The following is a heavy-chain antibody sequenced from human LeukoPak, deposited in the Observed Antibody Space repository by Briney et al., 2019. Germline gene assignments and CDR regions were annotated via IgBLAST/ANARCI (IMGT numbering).Heavy chain of an antibody. CDR2: VSACFT. CDR3: ARWGIGSSDDGGFDP. J-gene: IGHJ5*02. Sequence: ASVKVSCKTSGYTFSTYGISWVRQAPGQGLEWMGWVSACFTNYAQKLQGRVTMTTDTSASTAYMELRSLTSDDTAVYYCARWGIGSSDDGGFDPWGQGTLVTVSS. D-gene: IGHD3-22*01. V-gene: IGHV1-18*01. CDR1: GYTFSTYG.